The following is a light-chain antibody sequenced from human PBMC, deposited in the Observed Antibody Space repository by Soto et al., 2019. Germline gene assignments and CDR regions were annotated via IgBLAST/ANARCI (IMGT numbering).Light chain of an antibody. CDR3: QHYNSYSEA. CDR1: QSVSRY. CDR2: GAS. Sequence: ILLAQSPATLFLSAGERATLHCRASQSVSRYLAWYQQEHGQAPRLLIYGASTRDTGIPARFSGSGSGTEFTLTISRLQSDDFETYYCQHYNSYSEAFGQGTKVDIK. V-gene: IGKV3-15*01. J-gene: IGKJ1*01.